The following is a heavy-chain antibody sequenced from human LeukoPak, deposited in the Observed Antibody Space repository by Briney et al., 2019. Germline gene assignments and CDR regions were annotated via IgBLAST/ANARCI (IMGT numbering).Heavy chain of an antibody. J-gene: IGHJ4*02. CDR1: GFTFSTYG. D-gene: IGHD2-8*02. CDR2: ISNDGNKK. Sequence: GGSLRLSCAATGFTFSTYGTHWVRQAPGKGLEWVAAISNDGNKKYYADSVKGRFTISRDNPKNTLFLQMISLRAEDTAVYYCAKEGWDKSYWYGRIDYWGQGTLVTVSS. CDR3: AKEGWDKSYWYGRIDY. V-gene: IGHV3-30*18.